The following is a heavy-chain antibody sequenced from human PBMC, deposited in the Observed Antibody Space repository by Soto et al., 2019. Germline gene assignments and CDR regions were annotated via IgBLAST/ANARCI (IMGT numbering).Heavy chain of an antibody. D-gene: IGHD6-13*01. CDR1: GFTFSRYA. J-gene: IGHJ6*02. Sequence: GGSLRLSCEASGFTFSRYAMTWVRQAPGKGLDWVSVISDSGASTYYADSVKGRFTISRDNSKNTLYLQMNSLRAEDTAVYYCAKASSWSDYYYYGMGVWGQGTTVTVS. V-gene: IGHV3-23*01. CDR2: ISDSGAST. CDR3: AKASSWSDYYYYGMGV.